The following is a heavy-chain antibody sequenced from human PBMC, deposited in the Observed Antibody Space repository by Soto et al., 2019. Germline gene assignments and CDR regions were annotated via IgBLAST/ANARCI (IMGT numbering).Heavy chain of an antibody. CDR1: GFTFSSYA. CDR3: ATNAYVVYLVY. CDR2: ISGSGGST. Sequence: EVQLLESGGGLVQPGGSLRLSCAASGFTFSSYAMSWVRQAPGKGLEWVSVISGSGGSTYYADSVKGRFTTSRDTSKITLYLPRISTRAEDPAVDSWATNAYVVYLVYWGQGALVT. J-gene: IGHJ4*02. V-gene: IGHV3-23*01. D-gene: IGHD3-16*01.